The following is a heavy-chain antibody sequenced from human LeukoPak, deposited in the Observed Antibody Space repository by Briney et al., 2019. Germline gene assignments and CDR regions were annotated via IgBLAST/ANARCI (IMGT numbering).Heavy chain of an antibody. CDR1: GFTFSSYP. CDR3: AKVRTSGSSGWYEDY. CDR2: IVGSGDST. V-gene: IGHV3-23*01. J-gene: IGHJ4*02. D-gene: IGHD6-19*01. Sequence: PGGSLRLACAASGFTFSSYPMSCVRQAPGKGLEWVSGIVGSGDSTYYADSVKGRFTISRDNSKNTLYLQMNSLRAEDTAVYYCAKVRTSGSSGWYEDYWGQGTLVTVSS.